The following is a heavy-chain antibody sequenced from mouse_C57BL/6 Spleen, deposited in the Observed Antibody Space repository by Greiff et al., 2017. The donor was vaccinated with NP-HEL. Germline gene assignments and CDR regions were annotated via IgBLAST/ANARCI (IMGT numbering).Heavy chain of an antibody. CDR1: GFSFNTYA. V-gene: IGHV10-1*01. CDR3: VRAIYYEYDAFAY. D-gene: IGHD2-4*01. J-gene: IGHJ3*01. Sequence: DVQLQESGGGLVQPKGSLKLSCAASGFSFNTYAMNWVRQAPGKGLEWVARIRSKSNNYATYYADSVKDRFTISRDDSESMLYLQMNNLKTEDTAMYYCVRAIYYEYDAFAYWGQGTLVTVSA. CDR2: IRSKSNNYAT.